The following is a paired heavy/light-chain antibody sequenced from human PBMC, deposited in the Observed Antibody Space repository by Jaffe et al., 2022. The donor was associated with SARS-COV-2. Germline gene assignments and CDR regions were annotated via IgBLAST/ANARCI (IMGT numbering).Heavy chain of an antibody. J-gene: IGHJ6*02. CDR1: GFTFSSYA. V-gene: IGHV3-23*01. CDR3: AGPGDEGGHRRRANYYYYYGMDV. Sequence: EVQLLESGGGLVQPGGSLRLSCAASGFTFSSYAMSWVRQAPGKGLEWVSAISGSGGSTYYADSVKGRFTISRDNSKNTLYLQMNSLRAEDTAVYYCAGPGDEGGHRRRANYYYYYGMDVWGQGTTVTVSS. D-gene: IGHD5-18*01. CDR2: ISGSGGST.
Light chain of an antibody. J-gene: IGKJ5*01. CDR1: QDISNY. CDR2: DAS. CDR3: QQYDNLLST. V-gene: IGKV1-33*01. Sequence: DIQMTQSPSSLSASVGDRVTITCQASQDISNYLNWYQQKPGKAPKLLIYDASNLETGVPSRFSGSGSGTDFTFTISSLQPEDIATYYCQQYDNLLSTFGQGTRLEIK.